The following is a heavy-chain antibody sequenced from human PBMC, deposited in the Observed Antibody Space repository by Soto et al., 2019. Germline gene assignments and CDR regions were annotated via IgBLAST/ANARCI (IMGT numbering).Heavy chain of an antibody. CDR3: ARDRSHRGAGYSYGYPLYGMDV. J-gene: IGHJ6*02. D-gene: IGHD5-18*01. V-gene: IGHV1-69*01. CDR1: GGTFSSYA. Sequence: QVQLVQSGAEVKKPGSSVKVSCKASGGTFSSYAISWVRQAPGQGLEWMGGIIPIFGTANYAQKFQGRVTITADESTSTAYMELSSLRSEDTAVYYCARDRSHRGAGYSYGYPLYGMDVWGQGTTVTVSS. CDR2: IIPIFGTA.